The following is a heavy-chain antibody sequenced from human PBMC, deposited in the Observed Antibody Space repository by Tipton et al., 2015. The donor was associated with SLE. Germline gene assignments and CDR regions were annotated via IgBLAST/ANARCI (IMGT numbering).Heavy chain of an antibody. V-gene: IGHV4-4*09. CDR1: DGSISSYY. D-gene: IGHD3-3*01. J-gene: IGHJ6*02. Sequence: TLSLTCTVSDGSISSYYWSWIRQPAGKGLEWIGYIYTSGSTNYNPSLKSRVTISVDTSKNQFSLKLSSVTAADTAVYYCARDEWYGSYYYGMDVWGQGTTVTVSS. CDR3: ARDEWYGSYYYGMDV. CDR2: IYTSGST.